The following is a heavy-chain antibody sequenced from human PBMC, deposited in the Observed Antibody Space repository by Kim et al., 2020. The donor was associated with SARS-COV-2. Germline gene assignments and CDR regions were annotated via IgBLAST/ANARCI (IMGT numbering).Heavy chain of an antibody. V-gene: IGHV3-15*01. J-gene: IGHJ4*01. CDR3: FTDHLPFDY. Sequence: GGSLRLSCVASGFTFRDAWMSWVRQAPGKGLEWVGRIKSKSDGGTTDYAAPLGGRFTISRDDSKNTLDLHLNGLEPEDTGIYDCFTDHLPFDY. CDR2: IKSKSDGGTT. CDR1: GFTFRDAW.